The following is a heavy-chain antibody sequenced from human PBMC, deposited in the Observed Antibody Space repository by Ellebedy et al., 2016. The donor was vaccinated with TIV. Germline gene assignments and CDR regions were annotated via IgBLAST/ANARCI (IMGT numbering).Heavy chain of an antibody. CDR1: GFTFSSYA. CDR2: ISSSSSTI. Sequence: GGSLRLXXAASGFTFSSYAMHWVRQAPGKGLEWVSYISSSSSTIYYADSVKGRFTISRDNAKNSLYLQMNSLRDEDTAVYYCAKGYDSSRYSFDYWGQGTLVTVSS. D-gene: IGHD3-22*01. V-gene: IGHV3-48*02. CDR3: AKGYDSSRYSFDY. J-gene: IGHJ4*02.